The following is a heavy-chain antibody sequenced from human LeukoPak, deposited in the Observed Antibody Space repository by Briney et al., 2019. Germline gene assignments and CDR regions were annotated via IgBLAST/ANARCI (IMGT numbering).Heavy chain of an antibody. CDR2: ISDSGANT. Sequence: GGSLRLSCAASGFTFSTYAMSWVRQAPGKGLEWVSTISDSGANTYYADSVRGRFTISRDNSKNTLYLQKNSLRADDTAIYYCAKSMTLQWRGFFDPWGRGTHVTVSS. CDR1: GFTFSTYA. J-gene: IGHJ2*01. V-gene: IGHV3-23*01. CDR3: AKSMTLQWRGFFDP. D-gene: IGHD6-19*01.